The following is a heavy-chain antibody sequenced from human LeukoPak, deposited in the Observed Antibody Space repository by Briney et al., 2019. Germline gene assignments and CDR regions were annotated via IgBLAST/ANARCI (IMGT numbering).Heavy chain of an antibody. CDR3: ASCVVVPAAREWFDP. Sequence: ASETLSLTCTVSGGSISSGGYYWSWIRQHPGKGLEWIGYIYYSGSTYYNPSLKSRVTISVDTSKNQFSLKLSSVTAADTAVYYCASCVVVPAAREWFDPWGQGTLVTVSS. V-gene: IGHV4-31*03. J-gene: IGHJ5*02. CDR2: IYYSGST. D-gene: IGHD2-2*01. CDR1: GGSISSGGYY.